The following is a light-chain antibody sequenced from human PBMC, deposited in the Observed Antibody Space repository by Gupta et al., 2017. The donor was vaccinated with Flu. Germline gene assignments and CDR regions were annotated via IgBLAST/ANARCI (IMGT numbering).Light chain of an antibody. Sequence: TVLTQSPATLSLSPGERPTLSCRASQSVGSYLACYQQKPGQTPRLLIYDASNRATGTPARFSGSGSGTDFTLTISSLEPEDFAIYYRQQRSNWPTFGQGTKVEIK. V-gene: IGKV3-11*01. CDR2: DAS. J-gene: IGKJ1*01. CDR3: QQRSNWPT. CDR1: QSVGSY.